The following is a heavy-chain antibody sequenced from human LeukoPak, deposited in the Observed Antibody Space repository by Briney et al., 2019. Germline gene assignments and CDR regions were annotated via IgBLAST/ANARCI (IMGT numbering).Heavy chain of an antibody. CDR3: AKDRDRSAVTTYFDY. J-gene: IGHJ4*02. CDR1: GFTFSNYA. CDR2: ISGSGGST. D-gene: IGHD4-17*01. V-gene: IGHV3-23*01. Sequence: GGSLRLSCAASGFTFSNYAMSWIRQAAGKGLEWVSAISGSGGSTYYADSVKGRFTISRDNSKNTLYLQMNSLRAEDTAVYYCAKDRDRSAVTTYFDYWGQGTLVTVSS.